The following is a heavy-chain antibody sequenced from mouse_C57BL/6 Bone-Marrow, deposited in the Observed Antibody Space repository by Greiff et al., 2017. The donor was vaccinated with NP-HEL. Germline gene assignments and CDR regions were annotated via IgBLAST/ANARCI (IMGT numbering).Heavy chain of an antibody. CDR2: ILPGSGST. CDR1: GYTFTGYW. CDR3: ARRGVTTVVAHYAMDY. D-gene: IGHD1-1*01. J-gene: IGHJ4*01. V-gene: IGHV1-9*01. Sequence: VQLVESGAELMKPGASVKLSCKATGYTFTGYWIEWVKQRPGHGLEWIGEILPGSGSTNYNEKFKGKATFTADTSSNTAYMQLSSLTTEDSAIYYCARRGVTTVVAHYAMDYWGQGTSVTVSS.